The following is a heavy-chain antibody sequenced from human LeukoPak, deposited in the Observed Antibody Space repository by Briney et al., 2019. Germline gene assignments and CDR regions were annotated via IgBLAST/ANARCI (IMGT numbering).Heavy chain of an antibody. D-gene: IGHD2-2*01. J-gene: IGHJ6*02. CDR3: ARDRIVVVPAAMREEITYYYYGMDV. CDR1: GGSISSGDYY. CDR2: IYYSGST. Sequence: SETLSLTCTVSGGSISSGDYYWSWIRQPPGKGLEWIGYIYYSGSTYYNPSLKSRVTMSVDTSKNQFSLKLSSVTAADTAVYYCARDRIVVVPAAMREEITYYYYGMDVWGQGTTVTVSS. V-gene: IGHV4-30-4*01.